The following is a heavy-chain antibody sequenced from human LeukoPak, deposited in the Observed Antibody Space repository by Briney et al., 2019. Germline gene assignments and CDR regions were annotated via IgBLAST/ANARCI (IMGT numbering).Heavy chain of an antibody. CDR3: AREDGSGGFDY. V-gene: IGHV4-30-2*01. D-gene: IGHD3-10*01. J-gene: IGHJ4*02. Sequence: PSETLSLTCAVYGGSFSGYYWSWIRQPPGKGLEWIGYIYHSGSTYYNPSLKSRVTISVDRSKNQFSLKLSSVTAADTAVYYCAREDGSGGFDYWGQGTLVTVSS. CDR1: GGSFSGYY. CDR2: IYHSGST.